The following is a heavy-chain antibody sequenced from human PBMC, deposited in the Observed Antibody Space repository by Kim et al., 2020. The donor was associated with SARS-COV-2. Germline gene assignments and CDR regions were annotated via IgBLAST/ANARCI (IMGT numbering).Heavy chain of an antibody. V-gene: IGHV3-23*01. Sequence: LSLTCAASGFSLTTHAVSWVRQAPGKGPEWVSILRGGGSTDYADSVKGRFTMSRDNSKSTFYLQMDSLKVEDTAIYYFASHVCISCVPGWDYAFTDW. J-gene: IGHJ3*01. D-gene: IGHD6-13*01. CDR1: GFSLTTHA. CDR2: LRGGGST. CDR3: ASHVCISCVPGWDYAFTD.